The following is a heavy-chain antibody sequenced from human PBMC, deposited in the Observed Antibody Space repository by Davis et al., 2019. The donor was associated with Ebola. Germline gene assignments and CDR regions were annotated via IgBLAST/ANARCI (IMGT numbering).Heavy chain of an antibody. D-gene: IGHD3-3*01. CDR1: GFTFSSYA. Sequence: PGGSLRLSCAASGFTFSSYAMSWVRQAPGKGLEWVSAISGSGGSTYYADSVKGRFTISRDNAKNSLYLQMNSLRDEDTAVYYCARGSSPLLEWLTYYYYYMDVWGKGTTVTVSS. CDR2: ISGSGGST. V-gene: IGHV3-23*01. J-gene: IGHJ6*03. CDR3: ARGSSPLLEWLTYYYYYMDV.